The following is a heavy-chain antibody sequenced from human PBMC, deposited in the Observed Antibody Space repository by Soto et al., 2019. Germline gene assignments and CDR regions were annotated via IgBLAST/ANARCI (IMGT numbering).Heavy chain of an antibody. J-gene: IGHJ4*02. CDR1: GYTFTSYD. V-gene: IGHV1-8*01. CDR3: ARDASGWYELDY. Sequence: VQLLQSGAEVKKPGASVKVSCKASGYTFTSYDINWVRQANGQGLEWMVWMNPNSGNTGYAQKFQGRVTMTRNTSISTAYMELSSLRSDDTAVYYCARDASGWYELDYWGQGILVTVSS. CDR2: MNPNSGNT. D-gene: IGHD6-19*01.